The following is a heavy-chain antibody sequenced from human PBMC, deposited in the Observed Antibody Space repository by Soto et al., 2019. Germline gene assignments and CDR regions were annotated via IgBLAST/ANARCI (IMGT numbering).Heavy chain of an antibody. Sequence: SETLSLTCAVYGGSFSGYYWSWIRQPPGKGLEWIGEINHSGSTNCNPSLKSRVTISVDTSKNQFSLKLSSVTAADTAVYYCASSSGSGSYSSLYYYGMDVWGQGTTVTVSS. J-gene: IGHJ6*02. D-gene: IGHD3-10*01. CDR2: INHSGST. CDR1: GGSFSGYY. V-gene: IGHV4-34*01. CDR3: ASSSGSGSYSSLYYYGMDV.